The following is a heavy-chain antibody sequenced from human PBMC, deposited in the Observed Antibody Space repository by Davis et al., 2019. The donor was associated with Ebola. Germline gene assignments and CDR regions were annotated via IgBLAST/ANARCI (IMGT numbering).Heavy chain of an antibody. CDR2: ISSSYGTM. CDR3: ATGPVYALGY. D-gene: IGHD2-8*01. J-gene: IGHJ4*02. Sequence: PGGSLRLSCAASGFTFSSFSMNWVRQAPGKGLEWVSYISSSYGTMYYADSVKGRFTISRDNAKNSLSLQMNSLRDEDTAVYYCATGPVYALGYWGQGTLVTVSS. V-gene: IGHV3-48*02. CDR1: GFTFSSFS.